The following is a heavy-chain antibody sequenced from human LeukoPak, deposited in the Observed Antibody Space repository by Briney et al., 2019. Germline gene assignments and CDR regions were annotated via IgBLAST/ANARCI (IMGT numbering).Heavy chain of an antibody. Sequence: SETLSLTCTVSGGSISSSSYYWGWIRQPPGKGLGWIGGIYYSGSTYYNPSLKSRVTISVDTSKNQFSLKLSSVTAADTAVYYCARQSPTPGASKPPRALFDYWGQGTLVTVSS. J-gene: IGHJ4*02. D-gene: IGHD7-27*01. V-gene: IGHV4-39*01. CDR2: IYYSGST. CDR1: GGSISSSSYY. CDR3: ARQSPTPGASKPPRALFDY.